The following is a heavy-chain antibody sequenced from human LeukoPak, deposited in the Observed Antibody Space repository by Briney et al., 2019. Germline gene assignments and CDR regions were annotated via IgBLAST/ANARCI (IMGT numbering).Heavy chain of an antibody. V-gene: IGHV4-4*07. CDR1: GGSISSYY. CDR2: IYTSGST. CDR3: ARSRGGSVYYDFWSGYYRAGSWEFDY. D-gene: IGHD3-3*01. Sequence: PSETLSLPCTFCGGSISSYYWSWLRQPAGKGLEWIGRIYTSGSTNYNPSLTSRGTMSVDTSKNQFSLKLSSVTAADTAVYCCARSRGGSVYYDFWSGYYRAGSWEFDYWGQGTLVTVSS. J-gene: IGHJ4*02.